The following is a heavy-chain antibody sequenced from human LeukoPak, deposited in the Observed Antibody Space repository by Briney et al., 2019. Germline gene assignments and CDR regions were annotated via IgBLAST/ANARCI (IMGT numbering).Heavy chain of an antibody. V-gene: IGHV3-43*01. D-gene: IGHD2-2*01. CDR3: APHCSSASCPDY. Sequence: QSGGSLRLSCAASGFTFHDYTMHWVRQAPGKGLEWVSLISWDGGSTYYADSVKGRFTISRDNARNSLYLQMNSLRTEDTSVYYCAPHCSSASCPDYWGQGTLVTVSS. J-gene: IGHJ4*02. CDR1: GFTFHDYT. CDR2: ISWDGGST.